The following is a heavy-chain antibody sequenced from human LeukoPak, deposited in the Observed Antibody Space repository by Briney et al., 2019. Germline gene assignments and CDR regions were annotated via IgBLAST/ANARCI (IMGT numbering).Heavy chain of an antibody. D-gene: IGHD3-22*01. CDR2: INPNSGGT. CDR1: GGTFSSYA. V-gene: IGHV1-2*02. CDR3: ARVPHYYDSSGYLDY. Sequence: ASVKVSCKASGGTFSSYAISWVRQAPGQGLEWMGWINPNSGGTNYAQKFQGRVTMTRDTSISTAYMELSRLRSDDTAVYYCARVPHYYDSSGYLDYWGQGTLVTVSS. J-gene: IGHJ4*02.